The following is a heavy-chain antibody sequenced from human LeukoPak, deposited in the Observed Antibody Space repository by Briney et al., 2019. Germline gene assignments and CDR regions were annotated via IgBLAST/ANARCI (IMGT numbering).Heavy chain of an antibody. CDR1: GGSISSYY. J-gene: IGHJ6*02. CDR3: VRGRFGELWDYGMDV. Sequence: PSETLSLTCTVSGGSISSYYWSWIRQPPGKGLEWIGYIYYSGSTNYNPSLKSRVTISVDTSKNQFSLKLSSVTAADTAVYYCVRGRFGELWDYGMDVWGQGTTVTVSS. V-gene: IGHV4-59*01. D-gene: IGHD3-10*01. CDR2: IYYSGST.